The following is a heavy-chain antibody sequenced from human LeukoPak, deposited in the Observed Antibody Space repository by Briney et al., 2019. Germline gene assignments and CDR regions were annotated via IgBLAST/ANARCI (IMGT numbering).Heavy chain of an antibody. CDR3: ARDQKVGATPYFGMDV. CDR1: GATFSSYA. D-gene: IGHD1-26*01. J-gene: IGHJ6*02. CDR2: IIPMLGTV. Sequence: SVKVSCKASGATFSSYAINWVRQAPGQGLEWMGRIIPMLGTVNYAQKFQGRVTIIADKFTSTAYMELSSLRSEDTAVYYCARDQKVGATPYFGMDVWGQGTTVTASS. V-gene: IGHV1-69*04.